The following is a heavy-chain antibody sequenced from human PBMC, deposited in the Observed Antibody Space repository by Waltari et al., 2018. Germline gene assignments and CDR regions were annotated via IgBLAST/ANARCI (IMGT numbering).Heavy chain of an antibody. CDR2: IRYDGSNK. Sequence: QVQLVESGGGVVQPGGSLRLSCAASGFTFSSYGMHWVRQAPGNGLEWVAFIRYDGSNKYYADSVKGRFTISRDNSKNTLYLQMNSLRAEDTAVYYCAKGSYCSGGSCYPGGVDYWGQGTLVTVSS. CDR3: AKGSYCSGGSCYPGGVDY. CDR1: GFTFSSYG. V-gene: IGHV3-30*02. J-gene: IGHJ4*02. D-gene: IGHD2-15*01.